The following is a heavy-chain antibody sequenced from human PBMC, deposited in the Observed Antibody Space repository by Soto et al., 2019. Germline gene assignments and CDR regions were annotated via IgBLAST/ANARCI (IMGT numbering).Heavy chain of an antibody. D-gene: IGHD6-19*01. Sequence: VQLVESGGGVVQPGRSLRLSCAASGLTFSDYAMNWVRQAPGKGLEWVAVVSHDGRNTNYAESVKGRFTLSRDSSKNMACLEMTSLKAEDTAVLYCAKGGRQGLVTSDFNNWGQGALFTVSS. CDR3: AKGGRQGLVTSDFNN. CDR1: GLTFSDYA. V-gene: IGHV3-30*18. J-gene: IGHJ4*02. CDR2: VSHDGRNT.